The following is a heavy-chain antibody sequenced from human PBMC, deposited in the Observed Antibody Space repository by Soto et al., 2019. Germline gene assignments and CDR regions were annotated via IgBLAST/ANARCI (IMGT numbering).Heavy chain of an antibody. CDR1: GYTFTSYA. D-gene: IGHD6-13*01. CDR2: INAGNGNT. Sequence: ASVKVSFKASGYTFTSYAMHWVRQAPGQRLEWMGWINAGNGNTKYSQKFQGRVTITRDTSASTAYMELSSLRSEDTAVYYCARQKWISLKQMVHQGWFDPWSQGTLVTVSS. CDR3: ARQKWISLKQMVHQGWFDP. J-gene: IGHJ5*02. V-gene: IGHV1-3*01.